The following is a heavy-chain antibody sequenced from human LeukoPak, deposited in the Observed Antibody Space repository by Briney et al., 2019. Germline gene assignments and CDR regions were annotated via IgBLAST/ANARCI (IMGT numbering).Heavy chain of an antibody. Sequence: ASVKVSCKASGYTFTSYYMHWVRQAPGQGLEWMGIINPSDGSASYAQKFQGRVTIIADKFTSTAYMELSSLRSEDTAVYYCARDQKVGATPYFGMDVWGQGTTVTVSS. V-gene: IGHV1-46*01. CDR2: INPSDGSA. CDR1: GYTFTSYY. CDR3: ARDQKVGATPYFGMDV. D-gene: IGHD1-26*01. J-gene: IGHJ6*02.